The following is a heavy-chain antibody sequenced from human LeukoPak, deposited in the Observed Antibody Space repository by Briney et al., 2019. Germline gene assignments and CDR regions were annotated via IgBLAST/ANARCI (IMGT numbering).Heavy chain of an antibody. Sequence: ASVSVSCKASGYTFTVYYMHWVRQAPGQGLEWMGWINPNSGGTNYAQKFQGRVTMTRDTSISTAYMELSRLRSDDTAVYYCASKAVYAIPDFYYYYGMDVWGQGTTVTVSS. J-gene: IGHJ6*02. CDR1: GYTFTVYY. CDR2: INPNSGGT. V-gene: IGHV1-2*02. CDR3: ASKAVYAIPDFYYYYGMDV. D-gene: IGHD2-8*01.